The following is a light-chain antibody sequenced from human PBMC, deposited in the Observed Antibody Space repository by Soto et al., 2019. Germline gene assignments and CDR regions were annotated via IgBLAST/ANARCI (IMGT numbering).Light chain of an antibody. V-gene: IGKV3-20*01. CDR2: GAS. CDR3: QQYGGSPGFT. J-gene: IGKJ3*01. Sequence: EIVLTQSPGTLSLSPGERATLSCRTSQTVCSTCLAWYQQKPGQAPRLLISGASNRATGIPDRFSGSGSGTDFPLTITRLEPDDFAVYYCQQYGGSPGFTFGPGTKVDIK. CDR1: QTVCSTC.